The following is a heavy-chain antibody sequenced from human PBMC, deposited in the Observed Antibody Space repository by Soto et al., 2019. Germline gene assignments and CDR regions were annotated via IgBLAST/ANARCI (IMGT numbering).Heavy chain of an antibody. CDR1: GFTFSSYA. CDR2: ISYDGSNK. Sequence: QVQLVESGGGVVQPGRSLRLSCAASGFTFSSYAMHWVRQAPGKGLEWVAVISYDGSNKYYADSVKGRFTISRDNSKNTLDLQMNSLRAEDTAVYYCARGAEQWLGTLGPWGQGTLVTVSS. V-gene: IGHV3-30-3*01. CDR3: ARGAEQWLGTLGP. D-gene: IGHD6-19*01. J-gene: IGHJ5*02.